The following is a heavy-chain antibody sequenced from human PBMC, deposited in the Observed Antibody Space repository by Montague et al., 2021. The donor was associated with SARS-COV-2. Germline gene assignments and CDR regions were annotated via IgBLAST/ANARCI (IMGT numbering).Heavy chain of an antibody. CDR1: GYTFTSYG. CDR2: ISAYNGNT. V-gene: IGHV1-18*01. Sequence: SVRVSCKASGYTFTSYGISWVRQAPGQGLEWMGWISAYNGNTNYAQKLQGRVTMTTDTSTSTAYMELRSLRSDDTAVYYCARGGLSSGWYRYDAFDIWGQGTMVTVSS. J-gene: IGHJ3*02. D-gene: IGHD6-19*01. CDR3: ARGGLSSGWYRYDAFDI.